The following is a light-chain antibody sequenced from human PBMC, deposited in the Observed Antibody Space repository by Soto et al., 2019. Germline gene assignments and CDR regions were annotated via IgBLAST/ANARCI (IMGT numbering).Light chain of an antibody. CDR2: GAS. Sequence: EIVLTQSPGTLSLSPGERATLSCRASQSVSSSYLAWYQQKPGQAPRLLIYGASIRATGLPARFSGSGSGTEFTLTISSLQSEDFAVYYCQHYNNWPPWTFGQGTKVDI. CDR1: QSVSSSY. V-gene: IGKV3-15*01. J-gene: IGKJ1*01. CDR3: QHYNNWPPWT.